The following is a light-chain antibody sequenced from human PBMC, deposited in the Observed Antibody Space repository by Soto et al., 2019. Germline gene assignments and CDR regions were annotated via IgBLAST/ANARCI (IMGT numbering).Light chain of an antibody. CDR3: QQYYDTPFT. CDR2: WAS. V-gene: IGKV4-1*01. Sequence: DIVMTQSPDSLAVSLGERATINCKSSQSVFYSSNNKNFLAWYQQKPGQPPKLLIYWASTRESGVPDRISGGGSGTDFTPTISSLQAEDVAVYYCQQYYDTPFTFGGGTKVDIK. J-gene: IGKJ4*01. CDR1: QSVFYSSNNKNF.